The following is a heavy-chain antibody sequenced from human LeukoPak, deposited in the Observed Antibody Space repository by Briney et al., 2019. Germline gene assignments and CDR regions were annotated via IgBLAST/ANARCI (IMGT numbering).Heavy chain of an antibody. Sequence: PSETLSLTCAVSGGSISSGGYSWSWIRQPPGKGLEWIGYIYHSGSTYYNPSLKSRVTISVDRSKNQFSLKPSSVTAADTAVYYCARAGDYCSGGSCYSTPFDYWGQGTLVTVSS. V-gene: IGHV4-30-2*01. CDR2: IYHSGST. J-gene: IGHJ4*02. D-gene: IGHD2-15*01. CDR3: ARAGDYCSGGSCYSTPFDY. CDR1: GGSISSGGYS.